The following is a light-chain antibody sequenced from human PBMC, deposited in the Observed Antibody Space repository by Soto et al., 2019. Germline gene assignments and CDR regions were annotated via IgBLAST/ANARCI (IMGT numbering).Light chain of an antibody. V-gene: IGKV1-5*01. CDR1: QSISSW. CDR3: QQYNSLWT. Sequence: DIQRTHAPSTLCASVGVRVTMTGRARQSISSWLAWYQQKPGKAPKLLIYDASSLESGVPSRFSGSGSGTEFPPTISSLQPDDSATYYCQQYNSLWTFGQGTKVDIK. CDR2: DAS. J-gene: IGKJ1*01.